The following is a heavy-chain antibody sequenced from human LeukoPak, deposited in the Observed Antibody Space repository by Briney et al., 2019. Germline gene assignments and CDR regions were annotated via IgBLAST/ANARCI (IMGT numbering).Heavy chain of an antibody. CDR3: ARDWDGSGYYSLVYFDY. J-gene: IGHJ4*02. D-gene: IGHD3-22*01. CDR2: IYYSGST. V-gene: IGHV4-39*07. Sequence: SETLSLTCTVSGGSISSSSYYWGWIRQPPGKGLEWIGSIYYSGSTYYNPSLKSRVTISVDTSKNQFSLKLSSVTAADTAVYYCARDWDGSGYYSLVYFDYWGQGTLVTVSS. CDR1: GGSISSSSYY.